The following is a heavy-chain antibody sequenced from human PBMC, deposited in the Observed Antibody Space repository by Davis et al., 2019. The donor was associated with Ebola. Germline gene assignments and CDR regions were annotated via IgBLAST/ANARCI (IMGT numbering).Heavy chain of an antibody. D-gene: IGHD6-19*01. Sequence: HSQTLSLTCGIPGDSVSFNSAGWNWIRQSPSRGLEWLGRTYYKFKWLNDYAVSMKSRIIINLDTSKNHFSLQLSSVTPEDTAVYYCVRGWLRGGFDVWGKGTTVIVSS. CDR2: TYYKFKWLN. V-gene: IGHV6-1*01. CDR1: GDSVSFNSAG. CDR3: VRGWLRGGFDV. J-gene: IGHJ6*04.